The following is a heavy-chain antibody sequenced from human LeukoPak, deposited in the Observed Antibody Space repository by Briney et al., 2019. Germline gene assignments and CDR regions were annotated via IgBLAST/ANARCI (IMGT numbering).Heavy chain of an antibody. J-gene: IGHJ4*02. Sequence: PGGSLRLSCAASGFTFSTYGMHWVRQAPGKGLEWVAVISYDGSNKYYADSVKGRFTISRDNSKNTLYLQMNSLRAEDTAVYYCAPGSGSYGVYFDYWGQGTLVTVSS. D-gene: IGHD3-10*01. CDR3: APGSGSYGVYFDY. CDR1: GFTFSTYG. CDR2: ISYDGSNK. V-gene: IGHV3-30*03.